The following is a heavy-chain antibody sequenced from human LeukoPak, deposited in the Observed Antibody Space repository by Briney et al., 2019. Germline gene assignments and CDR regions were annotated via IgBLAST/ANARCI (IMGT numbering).Heavy chain of an antibody. CDR2: IKTDGSEK. D-gene: IGHD3-9*01. V-gene: IGHV3-7*03. CDR3: ARDYTGYFP. J-gene: IGHJ5*02. Sequence: GGSLRLSCSVSGFTFSNYWMNWVRQAPGKGLEWVANIKTDGSEKYYVDSVKGRFTISRDNAKNSLYLQMNSLRAEDTAVYYCARDYTGYFPWGQGTLVIVSS. CDR1: GFTFSNYW.